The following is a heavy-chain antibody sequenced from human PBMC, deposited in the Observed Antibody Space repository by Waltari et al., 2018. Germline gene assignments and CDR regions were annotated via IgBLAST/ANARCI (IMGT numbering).Heavy chain of an antibody. D-gene: IGHD2-21*01. CDR3: ARVIVYSDSPVCDF. CDR1: GFTFSDYS. J-gene: IGHJ4*01. Sequence: EVQLVESGGGLVNPGGSLRLSCAASGFTFSDYSMTLVRQAPGRGLDWVSAISRADYSLDADSMKGRFIISRDNAKNSLYLQMNGLRGEDTAVYYCARVIVYSDSPVCDFWGQGTLVIVSS. CDR2: ISRADYS. V-gene: IGHV3-21*01.